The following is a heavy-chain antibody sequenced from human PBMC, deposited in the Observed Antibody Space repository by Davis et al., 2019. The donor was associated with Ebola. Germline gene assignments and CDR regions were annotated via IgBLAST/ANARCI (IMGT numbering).Heavy chain of an antibody. Sequence: GESLKISCAASGFTFSSYSMHWVRQAPGKGLEWVAVISYDGSGEYKADSVKGRFTISRDNSKNTLYLQMNSLRAEDTAVYYCARDYDSWSGYPQYYMDVWGKGTTVTVSS. V-gene: IGHV3-30-3*01. CDR1: GFTFSSYS. CDR3: ARDYDSWSGYPQYYMDV. D-gene: IGHD3-3*01. CDR2: ISYDGSGE. J-gene: IGHJ6*03.